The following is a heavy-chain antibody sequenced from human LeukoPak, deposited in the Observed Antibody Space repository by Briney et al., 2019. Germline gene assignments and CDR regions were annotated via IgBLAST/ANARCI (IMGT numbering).Heavy chain of an antibody. D-gene: IGHD1-26*01. V-gene: IGHV1-69*05. J-gene: IGHJ4*02. Sequence: EASVKVSCKASGGTFSSYAIYWVRQAPGQGLEWMGGIIPIFGTANYAQKFQGRVTITTDESTSTAYMELSSLRSEDTAVYYCARVFAHDGDISGSYYYYWGQGTLVTVSS. CDR1: GGTFSSYA. CDR2: IIPIFGTA. CDR3: ARVFAHDGDISGSYYYY.